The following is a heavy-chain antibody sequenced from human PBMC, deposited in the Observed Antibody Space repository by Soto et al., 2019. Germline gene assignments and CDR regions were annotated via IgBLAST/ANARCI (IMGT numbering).Heavy chain of an antibody. D-gene: IGHD2-8*02. CDR1: GFVFSSFW. CDR2: IKQDGSEK. CDR3: AKATATGEGAFDI. V-gene: IGHV3-7*03. Sequence: GGSLRHWCAASGFVFSSFWLRLVRQTPGKGLEFVAKIKQDGSEKYHVDSVKGGFTISRDNAENSLYLQMNSLRPEDTAVYYGAKATATGEGAFDICGQGTMVTVSS. J-gene: IGHJ3*02.